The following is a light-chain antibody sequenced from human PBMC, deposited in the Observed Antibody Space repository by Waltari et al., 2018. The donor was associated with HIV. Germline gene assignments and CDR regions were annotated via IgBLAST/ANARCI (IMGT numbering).Light chain of an antibody. J-gene: IGLJ2*01. Sequence: QSALTPPASVSGSAGQSITISCTGTSSDVASSHLLSWYQQLPGKAPKLMIYEGSKRPSGVSNRFSGSKSGNTASLTISGLQAEDEADYYCCSYAGSSTLEVFGGGTKLTVL. CDR3: CSYAGSSTLEV. CDR2: EGS. CDR1: SSDVASSHL. V-gene: IGLV2-23*01.